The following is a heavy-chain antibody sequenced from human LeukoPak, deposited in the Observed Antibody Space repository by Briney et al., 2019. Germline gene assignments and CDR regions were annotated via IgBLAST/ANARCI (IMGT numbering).Heavy chain of an antibody. D-gene: IGHD1-1*01. Sequence: GGSLRLSCAASGVTFSSYAMHWVRQAPGKGLEWVAVISYDGSNKYYAESVKGGFTISRDNSKNTLYLQMNRLRPEDTAVYYCARDPGPYGDYMDVWGKGTTVTVSS. CDR1: GVTFSSYA. J-gene: IGHJ6*03. CDR3: ARDPGPYGDYMDV. V-gene: IGHV3-30*04. CDR2: ISYDGSNK.